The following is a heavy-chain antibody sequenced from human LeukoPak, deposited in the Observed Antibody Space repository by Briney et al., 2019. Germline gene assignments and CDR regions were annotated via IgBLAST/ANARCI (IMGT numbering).Heavy chain of an antibody. D-gene: IGHD3-10*01. CDR1: GGSFSGYY. J-gene: IGHJ4*02. CDR3: ARGEGSGSYMSYFDY. Sequence: PSETLSLTCAVYGGSFSGYYWSWIRQPPGKGLEWIREINHSGSTTYNPSLKSRVTISQDTSKNQFSLKLSSVTAADTAVYYCARGEGSGSYMSYFDYWGQGGLVTVSS. CDR2: INHSGST. V-gene: IGHV4-34*01.